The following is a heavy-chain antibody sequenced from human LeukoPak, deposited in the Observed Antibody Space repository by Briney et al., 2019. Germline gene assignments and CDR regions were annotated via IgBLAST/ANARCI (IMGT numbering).Heavy chain of an antibody. J-gene: IGHJ6*02. CDR3: ARGKDSLGV. V-gene: IGHV3-48*04. CDR2: ISSSSSTI. Sequence: PGGSLRLSYAASGFTFSSYSMNWVRQAPGKGLEWVSYISSSSSTIYYADSVKGRFTISRDNAKNSLYLQVNSLRAEDTAVYYCARGKDSLGVWGQGTTVTVSS. CDR1: GFTFSSYS. D-gene: IGHD2-15*01.